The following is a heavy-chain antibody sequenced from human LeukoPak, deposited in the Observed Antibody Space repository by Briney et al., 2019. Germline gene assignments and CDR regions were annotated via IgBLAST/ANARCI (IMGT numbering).Heavy chain of an antibody. CDR1: GYTFTNYG. Sequence: GASVKVSCKASGYTFTNYGLTWVRQAPGQGLEWMGWINPNSGGTNYAQKFQGRVTMTRDTSISTAYMELSRLRSDDTAVYYCARKSEPVILTGYLSGDDAFDIWGQGTMVTVSS. V-gene: IGHV1-2*02. J-gene: IGHJ3*02. CDR2: INPNSGGT. CDR3: ARKSEPVILTGYLSGDDAFDI. D-gene: IGHD3-9*01.